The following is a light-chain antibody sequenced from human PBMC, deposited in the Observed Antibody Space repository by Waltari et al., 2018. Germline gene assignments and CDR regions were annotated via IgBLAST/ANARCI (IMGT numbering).Light chain of an antibody. V-gene: IGKV1-39*01. J-gene: IGKJ1*01. CDR3: QQSYGTPWT. Sequence: DIQMTQSPSSLSASVGDRVNITCRASQSLGSHLNWYQQKPGEAPNLLIYVASNLESGVPSRFSGSGFGTDFTLTITSLEPEDFATYYCQQSYGTPWTFGQGTRVEIK. CDR2: VAS. CDR1: QSLGSH.